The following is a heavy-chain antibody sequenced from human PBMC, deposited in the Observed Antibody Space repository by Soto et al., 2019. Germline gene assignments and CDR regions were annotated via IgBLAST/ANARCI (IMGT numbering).Heavy chain of an antibody. D-gene: IGHD4-4*01. V-gene: IGHV4-59*01. J-gene: IGHJ6*02. CDR3: ARDGDGRMTTNPYYYNGMDV. Sequence: SETLSLTCTVSGGSLFSYYWICIGHPPGKGLEWIGYVFYTGRANYNASLKSRVSISLDTSNYQFSLKLSSVTAADTAVYYCARDGDGRMTTNPYYYNGMDVWGPGTTVTVSS. CDR2: VFYTGRA. CDR1: GGSLFSYY.